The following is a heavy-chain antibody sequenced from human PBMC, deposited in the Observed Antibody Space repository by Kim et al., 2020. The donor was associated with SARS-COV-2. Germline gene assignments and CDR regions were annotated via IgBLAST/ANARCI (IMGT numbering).Heavy chain of an antibody. CDR1: GGSFSGYS. J-gene: IGHJ6*03. V-gene: IGHV4-34*01. D-gene: IGHD3-22*01. CDR2: INHSGST. CDR3: ARGSITMIVVVITPYYYYYMDV. Sequence: SETLSLTCAVYGGSFSGYSWSWIRQPPGKGLEWIGEINHSGSTNYNPSLKSRVTISVDTSKNQFSLKLSSVTAADTAVYYCARGSITMIVVVITPYYYYYMDVWGKGTTVTVSS.